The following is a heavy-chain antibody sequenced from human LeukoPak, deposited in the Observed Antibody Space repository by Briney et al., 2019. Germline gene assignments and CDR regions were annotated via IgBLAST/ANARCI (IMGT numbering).Heavy chain of an antibody. D-gene: IGHD6-19*01. CDR3: AREGKYSSGWDYWYFDL. CDR2: IKQDGSEK. Sequence: GGSLRLSCAASGFTFSSYWMSWVRQAPGKGLEWVANIKQDGSEKYYVDSVKGRFTISRDSAKNSLYLQMNSLRAEDTAVYYCAREGKYSSGWDYWYFDLWGRGTLVTVSS. J-gene: IGHJ2*01. CDR1: GFTFSSYW. V-gene: IGHV3-7*03.